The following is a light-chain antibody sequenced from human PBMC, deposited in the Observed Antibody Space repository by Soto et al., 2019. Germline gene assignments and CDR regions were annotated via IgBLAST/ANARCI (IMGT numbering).Light chain of an antibody. Sequence: EIVLTQSPGTLSLSPGERATLSCRASQSVSSSYLAWYQQKPGQAPRLLIYGASSRATGIPDRFSGSGSGTDFTFTISRLEPEDFAVYYCQQYGSSPRTFGPGTKLEIK. CDR3: QQYGSSPRT. V-gene: IGKV3-20*01. CDR1: QSVSSSY. J-gene: IGKJ2*01. CDR2: GAS.